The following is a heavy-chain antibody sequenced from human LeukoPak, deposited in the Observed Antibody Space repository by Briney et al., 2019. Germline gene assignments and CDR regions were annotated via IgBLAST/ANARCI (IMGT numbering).Heavy chain of an antibody. D-gene: IGHD3-3*01. CDR3: ARQRTSGSASNLRVAQIDS. Sequence: SETLSLTCTVSGGSISSSSHYWAWIRQSPGTGLESIGSIYYSGSTYYNPSLKSRATISVDTSKNQISLKVSSVTAADSALYFCARQRTSGSASNLRVAQIDSWGQGTLVTVSS. CDR2: IYYSGST. J-gene: IGHJ4*02. CDR1: GGSISSSSHY. V-gene: IGHV4-39*01.